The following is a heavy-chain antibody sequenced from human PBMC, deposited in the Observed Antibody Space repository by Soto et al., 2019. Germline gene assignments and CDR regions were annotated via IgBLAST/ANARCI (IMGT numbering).Heavy chain of an antibody. J-gene: IGHJ4*02. CDR3: ARDPIRGRDGYNGF. D-gene: IGHD5-12*01. CDR1: GFTVSSNY. V-gene: IGHV3-53*01. CDR2: IYSGGST. Sequence: EVQLVESGGGLIQPGGSLRLSCAASGFTVSSNYMSWVRQAPGKGLEWVSVIYSGGSTYYADSVKGRFTISRDNSKNTLYLQMNCLRAEDTAVYYCARDPIRGRDGYNGFWGQGTLVTVSS.